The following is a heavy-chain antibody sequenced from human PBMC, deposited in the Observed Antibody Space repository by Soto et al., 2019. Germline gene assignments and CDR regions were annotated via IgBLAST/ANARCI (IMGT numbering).Heavy chain of an antibody. CDR2: INPSGGST. V-gene: IGHV1-46*03. CDR1: GYTFTSYY. J-gene: IGHJ4*02. Sequence: ASAKVSCKASGYTFTSYYMHWVRQAPGQGLEWMGIINPSGGSTSYAQKFQGRVTMTRDTSTSTVYMELSSLRSEDTAVYYCARDFEVHTEVATCYFAYWGQGTLVT. D-gene: IGHD3-3*01. CDR3: ARDFEVHTEVATCYFAY.